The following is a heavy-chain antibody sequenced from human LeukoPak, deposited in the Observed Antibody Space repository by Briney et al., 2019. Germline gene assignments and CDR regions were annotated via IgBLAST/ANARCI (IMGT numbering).Heavy chain of an antibody. J-gene: IGHJ5*02. CDR2: IYYSGST. CDR1: GGSISSSSYY. CDR3: ARDGYCSSTSCYFWAWFDP. Sequence: KPSETLSLTCTVSGGSISSSSYYWGWIRQSPGKGLEWIGSIYYSGSTYYNPSLKSRVTISVDTSKNQFSLKLSSVTAADTAVYYCARDGYCSSTSCYFWAWFDPWGQGTLVTVSS. V-gene: IGHV4-39*07. D-gene: IGHD2-2*01.